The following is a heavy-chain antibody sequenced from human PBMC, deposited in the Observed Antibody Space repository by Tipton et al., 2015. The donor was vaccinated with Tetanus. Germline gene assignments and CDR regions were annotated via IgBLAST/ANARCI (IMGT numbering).Heavy chain of an antibody. D-gene: IGHD4-17*01. CDR2: IYSGGST. CDR1: GFTVSSNY. CDR3: ARDGGGPYGDYATFDY. Sequence: SLRLSCAASGFTVSSNYMSWVRQAPGKGLEWVSVIYSGGSTYYADSVKGRLTISRDNSKNTLYLQMNSLRAEDTAVYYCARDGGGPYGDYATFDYWGQGTLVTVSS. V-gene: IGHV3-53*01. J-gene: IGHJ4*02.